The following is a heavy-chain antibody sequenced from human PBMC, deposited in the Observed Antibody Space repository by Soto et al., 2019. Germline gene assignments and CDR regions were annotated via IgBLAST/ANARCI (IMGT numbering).Heavy chain of an antibody. CDR3: ARGGSGWFYFDY. CDR1: GGSISSGGYS. CDR2: IYHSGST. J-gene: IGHJ4*02. D-gene: IGHD6-19*01. V-gene: IGHV4-30-2*01. Sequence: SETLSLTCAVSGGSISSGGYSWSWIRQPPGKGLEWIGYIYHSGSTYYNPSLKSRVTISVDRSKNQFSLKLSSVTAADTAVYYCARGGSGWFYFDYWGQGTLVTAPQ.